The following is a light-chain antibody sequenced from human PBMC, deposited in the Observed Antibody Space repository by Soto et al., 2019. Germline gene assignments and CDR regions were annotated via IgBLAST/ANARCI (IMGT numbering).Light chain of an antibody. V-gene: IGKV3-20*01. Sequence: DILLMQSPAALSLPPGQIDTLSCRASLSIAYTYLAWFQQKPGQAPRLLIYGASNRATGIPDRFSGSGSGTDFTLTISRLEPEDFAVYYCQQYGTSPFTFGPGTKVDIK. CDR3: QQYGTSPFT. CDR1: LSIAYTY. CDR2: GAS. J-gene: IGKJ3*01.